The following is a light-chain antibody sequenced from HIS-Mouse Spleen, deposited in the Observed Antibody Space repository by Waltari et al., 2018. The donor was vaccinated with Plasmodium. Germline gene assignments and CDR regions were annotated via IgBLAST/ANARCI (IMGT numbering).Light chain of an antibody. CDR3: QAWDSSTVV. CDR1: KLGDKY. CDR2: QDS. J-gene: IGLJ2*01. V-gene: IGLV3-1*01. Sequence: SYALTPPSSVSVYPGQTASITCPGDKLGDKYACWYQQKPGQSPVLVIYQDSKRPSGIPERFSGSNSENTATLTISGTQAMDEADYYCQAWDSSTVVFGGGTKLTVL.